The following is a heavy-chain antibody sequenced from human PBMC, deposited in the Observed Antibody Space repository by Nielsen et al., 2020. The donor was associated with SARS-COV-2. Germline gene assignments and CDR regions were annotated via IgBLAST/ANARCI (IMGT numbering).Heavy chain of an antibody. J-gene: IGHJ4*02. CDR3: ARDALVMPTTMRF. D-gene: IGHD3-22*01. CDR2: ISPYNGNT. CDR1: GYTFTSYG. Sequence: ASVKVSCKAAGYTFTSYGLNWVRQAPGQGLEWMGWISPYNGNTNYAQQFQGRVTMTTDTSTTTAYMELRTLRSDDTAVYYCARDALVMPTTMRFWGQGTLVTVSS. V-gene: IGHV1-18*01.